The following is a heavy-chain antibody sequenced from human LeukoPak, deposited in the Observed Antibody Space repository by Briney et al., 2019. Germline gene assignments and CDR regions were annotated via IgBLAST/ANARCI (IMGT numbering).Heavy chain of an antibody. CDR2: VWFGESVQ. CDR1: GFSFSYSG. CDR3: ARGLKGDYVDY. J-gene: IGHJ4*02. Sequence: GGSLRLSCAASGFSFSYSGMHWVRQAPGKGLEWGASVWFGESVQSYSDSVKGRFTISRDNARNTLYLQMNSLRAEDTAVYYCARGLKGDYVDYWGQGSLVTVSS. V-gene: IGHV3-33*08.